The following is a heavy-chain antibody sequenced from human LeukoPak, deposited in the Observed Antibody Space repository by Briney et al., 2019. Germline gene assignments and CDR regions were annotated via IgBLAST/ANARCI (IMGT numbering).Heavy chain of an antibody. CDR2: TFYRSDWYK. D-gene: IGHD2-2*01. CDR3: ARDPYGSSWNYFDY. Sequence: SQTLSLTCAISGDSVSNNSAAWNWIRQSPSRGLEWLGRTFYRSDWYKDYAIFVKSRISINPDTSKNQFSLQLNSVTPEDAAVYYCARDPYGSSWNYFDYWGQRTLVTVSS. J-gene: IGHJ4*02. CDR1: GDSVSNNSAA. V-gene: IGHV6-1*01.